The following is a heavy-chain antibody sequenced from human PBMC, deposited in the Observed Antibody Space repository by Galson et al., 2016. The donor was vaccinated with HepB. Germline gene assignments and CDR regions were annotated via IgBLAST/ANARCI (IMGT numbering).Heavy chain of an antibody. Sequence: SLRLSCAASGFAFRTYSMDWVRQTPGKGLEWVAVISFDGSNKYYADSVKGRFTISRDNSKNTLYLQMNSLRPEDTAVQYCARSKGYYYYAMDVWGQGTTVTVSS. V-gene: IGHV3-30*03. J-gene: IGHJ6*02. CDR1: GFAFRTYS. CDR2: ISFDGSNK. CDR3: ARSKGYYYYAMDV.